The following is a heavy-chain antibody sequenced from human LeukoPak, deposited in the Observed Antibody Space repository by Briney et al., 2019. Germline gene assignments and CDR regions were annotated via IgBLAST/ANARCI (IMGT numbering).Heavy chain of an antibody. Sequence: GVSLRLSCAASGFTFSDYYMTWIRQAPGKGLEWLSYISSSGSSIYYADSVKGRFTISRDNAENSLYLQMNSLRAEDTAVYYCARDLGYYDSSGYYRGAEYFQHWGQGTLVTVSS. CDR3: ARDLGYYDSSGYYRGAEYFQH. D-gene: IGHD3-22*01. J-gene: IGHJ1*01. CDR2: ISSSGSSI. V-gene: IGHV3-11*01. CDR1: GFTFSDYY.